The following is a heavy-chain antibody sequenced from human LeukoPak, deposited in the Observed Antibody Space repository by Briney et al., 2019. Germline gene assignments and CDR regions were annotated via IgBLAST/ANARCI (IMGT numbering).Heavy chain of an antibody. D-gene: IGHD2-21*02. CDR1: GFTFSTYA. J-gene: IGHJ4*02. CDR2: ISGSGGST. CDR3: EKETASLYFDY. Sequence: GGSLRLSCAASGFTFSTYAMSWVRQAPGKGLEWVSAISGSGGSTSYADSVKGRFTISRDNSKNTLYLQMNSLRADDTAVYYCEKETASLYFDYWGQGTLVTVSS. V-gene: IGHV3-23*01.